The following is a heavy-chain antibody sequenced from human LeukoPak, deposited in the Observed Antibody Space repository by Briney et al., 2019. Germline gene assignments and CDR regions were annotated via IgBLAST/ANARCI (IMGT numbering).Heavy chain of an antibody. CDR2: ISYDGSNK. V-gene: IGHV3-30*18. CDR1: GYTFTSYD. D-gene: IGHD3-22*01. J-gene: IGHJ1*01. Sequence: SCEASGYTFTSYDINWVRQAPGKGLEWVAVISYDGSNKYYADSVKGRFTISRDNSKNTLYLQMNSLRAEDTAVYYCAKGRTYYYDSSGYYHAEYFQHWGQGTLVTVSS. CDR3: AKGRTYYYDSSGYYHAEYFQH.